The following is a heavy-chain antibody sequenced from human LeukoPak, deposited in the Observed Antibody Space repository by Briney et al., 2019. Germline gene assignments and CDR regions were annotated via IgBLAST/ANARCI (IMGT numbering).Heavy chain of an antibody. D-gene: IGHD2-2*03. CDR1: GFTFSDYY. V-gene: IGHV3-11*01. J-gene: IGHJ6*02. Sequence: GGSLRLSCAASGFTFSDYYMSWIRQAPGKGLEWVSYISSSGSTIYYADSVKGRFTISRDNAKNSLYLQMNSLRAEDTAVYYCARDVDIVVVPAVKYGMDVWGQGTTVTVSS. CDR2: ISSSGSTI. CDR3: ARDVDIVVVPAVKYGMDV.